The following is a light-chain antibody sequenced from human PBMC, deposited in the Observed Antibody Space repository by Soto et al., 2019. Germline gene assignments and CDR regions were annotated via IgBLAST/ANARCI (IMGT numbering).Light chain of an antibody. J-gene: IGKJ1*01. CDR3: LQYYNFSWT. CDR2: AAS. Sequence: AIQMTQSPSSLSASVGARVAISCRASQDIRNTLAWYQQKPGEAPKLLIFAASNLQSGVPSRFSGSGSVTDCTLAITGLQPEDFATYYCLQYYNFSWTLGQGTKVDIK. V-gene: IGKV1-6*01. CDR1: QDIRNT.